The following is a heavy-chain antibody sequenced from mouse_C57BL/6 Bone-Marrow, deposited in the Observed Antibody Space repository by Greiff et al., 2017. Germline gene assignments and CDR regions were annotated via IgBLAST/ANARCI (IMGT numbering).Heavy chain of an antibody. CDR2: IDPSDSYT. D-gene: IGHD1-1*01. CDR1: GYTFTSYW. CDR3: AREDYYGSPYYYAMDY. J-gene: IGHJ4*01. Sequence: VQLQQPGAELVMPGASVKLSCKASGYTFTSYWMHWVKQRPGQGLEWIGEIDPSDSYTNYNQKFKGKSTLTVDKSSSTAYMQLSSLTSEDSAVYYCAREDYYGSPYYYAMDYWGQGTSVTVSS. V-gene: IGHV1-69*01.